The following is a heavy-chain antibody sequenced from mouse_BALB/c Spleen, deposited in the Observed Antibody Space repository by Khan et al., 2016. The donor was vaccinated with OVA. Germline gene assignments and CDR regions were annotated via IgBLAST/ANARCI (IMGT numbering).Heavy chain of an antibody. V-gene: IGHV2-9*02. CDR2: IWTGGIT. D-gene: IGHD2-4*01. CDR1: GFSLSNYG. CDR3: ARSYDYDVGGFAY. Sequence: QVQLQQSGPGLVAPSQSLSITCTVSGFSLSNYGIHWVRQPPGKVLEWLGVIWTGGITNYNSALMSRLIISKDNSKSQVFLKMNRLQTDDTAIYYCARSYDYDVGGFAYWGQGTLVTVAA. J-gene: IGHJ3*01.